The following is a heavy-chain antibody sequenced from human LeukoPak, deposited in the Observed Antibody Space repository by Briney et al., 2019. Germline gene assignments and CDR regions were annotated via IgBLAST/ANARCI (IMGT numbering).Heavy chain of an antibody. V-gene: IGHV3-11*05. Sequence: GGSLRLSCAASGFTFSDFYMSWIRQAPGKGLESVSYISGSSSNTNYADSVKGRFTISRDNAKNSLYLQMNSLRAEDTAVYYCAKEWIRTVTPGDDAFDIWGQGTMVTVSS. CDR3: AKEWIRTVTPGDDAFDI. CDR2: ISGSSSNT. CDR1: GFTFSDFY. D-gene: IGHD4-17*01. J-gene: IGHJ3*02.